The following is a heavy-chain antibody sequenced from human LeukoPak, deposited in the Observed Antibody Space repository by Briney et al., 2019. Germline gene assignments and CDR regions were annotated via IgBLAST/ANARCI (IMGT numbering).Heavy chain of an antibody. V-gene: IGHV4-39*01. CDR1: GGSISSRNHY. CDR3: SRHVNTFDY. J-gene: IGHJ4*02. Sequence: SETLSLTCSVSGGSISSRNHYWGWIRQPPGKGLEWIGSIFYTGNTYYNPSLRGRVTMSVDTSKNHFSLNLSSVTAADMAVYYCSRHVNTFDYWGQGALVTVSS. CDR2: IFYTGNT.